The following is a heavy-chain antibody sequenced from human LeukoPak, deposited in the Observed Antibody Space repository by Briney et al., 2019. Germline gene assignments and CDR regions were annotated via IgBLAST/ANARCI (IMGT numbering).Heavy chain of an antibody. Sequence: SETLSLTCTVSGGSISSCYWSWIRQPPGKGLEWIGYIYYSGSTNYNPSLKSRVTISADTSKNQFSLKLSSVTAADTAVYYCARGVYDSSGRFDYWGQGTLVTVSS. D-gene: IGHD3-22*01. CDR1: GGSISSCY. CDR3: ARGVYDSSGRFDY. J-gene: IGHJ4*02. CDR2: IYYSGST. V-gene: IGHV4-59*01.